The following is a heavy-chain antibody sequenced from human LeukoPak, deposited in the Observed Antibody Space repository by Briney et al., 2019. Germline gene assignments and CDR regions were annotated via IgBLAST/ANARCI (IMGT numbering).Heavy chain of an antibody. J-gene: IGHJ4*02. Sequence: SETLSLTCTASGVSISSSNSYWGWIRQPPGKGLEWIGSIYYSGNTYYNASLKSQVSISIDTSKNQFSLKLTSVTAADTAVYYCARQTGSGLFILPGGQGTLVTVSS. CDR3: ARQTGSGLFILP. D-gene: IGHD3/OR15-3a*01. CDR2: IYYSGNT. V-gene: IGHV4-39*01. CDR1: GVSISSSNSY.